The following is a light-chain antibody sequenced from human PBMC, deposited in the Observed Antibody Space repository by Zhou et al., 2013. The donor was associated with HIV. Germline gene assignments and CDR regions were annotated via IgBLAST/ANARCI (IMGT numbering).Light chain of an antibody. CDR1: QTVSRSY. CDR2: DAS. Sequence: EIVLTQSPGTLSLSPGERATLSCRVSQTVSRSYLAWYQQKPGQAPRLLISDASTRALGIPDRFSGSGSGTDFTLSISRLEPEDFAVYYCQQYDRSPITFGQGTRL. V-gene: IGKV3-20*01. J-gene: IGKJ5*01. CDR3: QQYDRSPIT.